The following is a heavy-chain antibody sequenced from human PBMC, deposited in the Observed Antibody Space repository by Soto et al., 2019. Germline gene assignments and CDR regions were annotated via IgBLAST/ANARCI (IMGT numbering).Heavy chain of an antibody. J-gene: IGHJ4*02. CDR3: AGTKYYYGSGSYAD. V-gene: IGHV4-59*08. CDR1: GGSISSYY. D-gene: IGHD3-10*01. Sequence: QVQLQESGPGLVKPSETLSLTCTVSGGSISSYYWSWIRQPPGKGLEWIGYIYYSGSTNYNPSLKSRVTISVDTSXNQXXXXXSSVTAADTAVYYCAGTKYYYGSGSYADWGQGTLVTVSS. CDR2: IYYSGST.